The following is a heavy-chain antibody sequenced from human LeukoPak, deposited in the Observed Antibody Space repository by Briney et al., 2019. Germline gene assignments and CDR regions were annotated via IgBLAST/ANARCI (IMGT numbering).Heavy chain of an antibody. CDR2: IKQDGSEK. V-gene: IGHV3-7*01. CDR3: ARSRDYKGALYYFDY. D-gene: IGHD3-16*01. CDR1: GFTFSSYW. J-gene: IGHJ4*02. Sequence: GGPLRLSCAASGFTFSSYWMSWVRQAPGKGLEWVANIKQDGSEKYYVDSVKGRFTISRDNAKNSLYLQMNSLRAEDTAVYYCARSRDYKGALYYFDYWGQGTLVTVSS.